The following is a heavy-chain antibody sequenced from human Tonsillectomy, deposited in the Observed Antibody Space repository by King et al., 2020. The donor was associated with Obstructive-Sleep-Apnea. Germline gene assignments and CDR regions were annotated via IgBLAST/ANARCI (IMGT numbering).Heavy chain of an antibody. CDR1: GFTFSTNA. V-gene: IGHV3-23*04. Sequence: VQLVESGGGLVQPGGSLRLSCAASGFTFSTNAMSWVRQAPGKGLEWVSSISGSGVATYYADSVRGRFTISRDNSKNMLYLQMNSLRVEDTAVYYCAKGLRSDYWGQGNLVTVSS. J-gene: IGHJ4*02. CDR3: AKGLRSDY. D-gene: IGHD2-21*01. CDR2: ISGSGVAT.